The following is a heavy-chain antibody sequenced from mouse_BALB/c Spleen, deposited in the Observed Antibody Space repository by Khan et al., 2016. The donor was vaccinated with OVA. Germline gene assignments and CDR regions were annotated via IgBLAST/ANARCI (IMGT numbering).Heavy chain of an antibody. J-gene: IGHJ4*01. D-gene: IGHD2-10*01. CDR2: IRSDGRT. V-gene: IGHV2-6-1*01. Sequence: QVQLKESGPGLVAPSQRLYITCNISGFSLTNYGVHWVRQPPGKGLEWLVGIRSDGRTTYISALKSRLTISKDNSKSQVFLKMNSHQTDDTAMYFCARQPYYHNNIMDCWGQGTSVTVSS. CDR1: GFSLTNYG. CDR3: ARQPYYHNNIMDC.